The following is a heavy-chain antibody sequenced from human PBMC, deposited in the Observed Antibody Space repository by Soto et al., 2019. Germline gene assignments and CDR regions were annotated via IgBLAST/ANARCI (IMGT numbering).Heavy chain of an antibody. D-gene: IGHD4-17*01. V-gene: IGHV4-30-2*01. Sequence: QLQLQESGSGLVKPSQTLSLTCAVSGGSISSGGYSWSWIRQPPGKGLEWIGYIYHSGSTYYNPTLKSRVTISVDRSKNQFSLKLSYVTAADTAVYYCARGDGDYSPGWFDPWGQGTLVTVSS. CDR1: GGSISSGGYS. CDR3: ARGDGDYSPGWFDP. CDR2: IYHSGST. J-gene: IGHJ5*02.